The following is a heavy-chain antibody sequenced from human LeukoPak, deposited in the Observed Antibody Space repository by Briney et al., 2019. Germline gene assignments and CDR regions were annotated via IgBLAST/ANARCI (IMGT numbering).Heavy chain of an antibody. Sequence: GESLKISCKGSGYSFTSYWIGWVRQMPGKGLEWMGFIYPADSNTRYSPSFQGQVTISADKSISTAYLQWSSVKASDTAMYYCARRYRENTASDYWGQGTLVTVSS. V-gene: IGHV5-51*01. J-gene: IGHJ4*02. CDR2: IYPADSNT. CDR1: GYSFTSYW. D-gene: IGHD5-18*01. CDR3: ARRYRENTASDY.